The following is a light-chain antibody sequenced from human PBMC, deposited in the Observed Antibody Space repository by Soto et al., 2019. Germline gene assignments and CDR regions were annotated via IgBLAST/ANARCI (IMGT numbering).Light chain of an antibody. CDR1: QSVSSSY. V-gene: IGKV3-20*01. Sequence: EIVLTQSPGTLSLSPGERATLSCRASQSVSSSYLAWYQQKSGQAPRLLIYGASSRATGIPDRFSGSGSGTDFTLTISRLEPEDFGVYYCQQFGSSIPHTFGQGTKVDI. CDR3: QQFGSSIPHT. CDR2: GAS. J-gene: IGKJ2*01.